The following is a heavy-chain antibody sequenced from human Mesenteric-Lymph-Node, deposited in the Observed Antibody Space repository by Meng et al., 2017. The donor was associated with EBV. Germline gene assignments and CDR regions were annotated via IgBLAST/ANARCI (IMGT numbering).Heavy chain of an antibody. D-gene: IGHD1-1*01. CDR1: GYTFPNYD. CDR2: MKPNSGDT. Sequence: QVQLLQSVAEVKKPGASVKVSCKASGYTFPNYDINWVRQAAGQGLEWVGWMKPNSGDTGYAQNFQGRVTLTRNTSISTAYMELSSLRSDDTAVYYCARALKLAYWYFDIWGRGTLVTVSS. CDR3: ARALKLAYWYFDI. J-gene: IGHJ2*01. V-gene: IGHV1-8*01.